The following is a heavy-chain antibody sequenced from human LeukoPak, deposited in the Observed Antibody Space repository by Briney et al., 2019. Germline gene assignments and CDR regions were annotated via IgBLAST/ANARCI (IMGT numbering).Heavy chain of an antibody. Sequence: GGSLRLSCAASGFTFSSYEMNWVRQAPGKGLEWVSYISSSGSTIYYADSVKGRFTISRDNAKNSLYLQMNSLRAEDTAVYYCARGQPLLYEVAFDYWGQGTLVTVSS. CDR3: ARGQPLLYEVAFDY. CDR2: ISSSGSTI. V-gene: IGHV3-48*03. D-gene: IGHD2-2*02. J-gene: IGHJ4*02. CDR1: GFTFSSYE.